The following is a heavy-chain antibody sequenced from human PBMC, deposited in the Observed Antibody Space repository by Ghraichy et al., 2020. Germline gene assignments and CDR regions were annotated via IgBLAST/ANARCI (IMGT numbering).Heavy chain of an antibody. CDR2: INHSGST. D-gene: IGHD6-19*01. CDR3: ARDRQQWLVLEDYFDY. CDR1: GGSLSGYY. V-gene: IGHV4-34*01. J-gene: IGHJ4*02. Sequence: SETLSLTCAVYGGSLSGYYWSWIRQVPGKGLEWIGEINHSGSTNYNPSLKSRVTISVDTSKNQFSLKLSSVTAADTAVYYCARDRQQWLVLEDYFDYWGQGTLVTVSS.